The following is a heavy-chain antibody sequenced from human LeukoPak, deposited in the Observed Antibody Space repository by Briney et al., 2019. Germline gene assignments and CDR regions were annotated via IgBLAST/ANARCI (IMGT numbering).Heavy chain of an antibody. V-gene: IGHV1-69*06. CDR2: IIPIFGTA. Sequence: SVKVSCKASGGTFSSYAISWVRQAPGQGLEWMGGIIPIFGTANYAQKFQGRVTITADKSTSTAYMELSSLRSEDTAVYYCARSGSGSFLGFDPWGQGTLVTVSS. D-gene: IGHD3-10*01. J-gene: IGHJ5*02. CDR3: ARSGSGSFLGFDP. CDR1: GGTFSSYA.